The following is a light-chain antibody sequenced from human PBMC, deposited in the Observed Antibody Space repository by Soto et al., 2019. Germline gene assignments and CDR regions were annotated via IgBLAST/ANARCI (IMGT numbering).Light chain of an antibody. Sequence: DIQLTQSPSTLSASVGDRVTITCRASQSISDLLAWYHQKPGKAPKLLIYDASSLESGAPSRFSGSGYGTEFTLTISSLQPDDFVTYYCQQYNSPYTFGQGTKVEIK. CDR1: QSISDL. V-gene: IGKV1-5*01. CDR3: QQYNSPYT. CDR2: DAS. J-gene: IGKJ2*01.